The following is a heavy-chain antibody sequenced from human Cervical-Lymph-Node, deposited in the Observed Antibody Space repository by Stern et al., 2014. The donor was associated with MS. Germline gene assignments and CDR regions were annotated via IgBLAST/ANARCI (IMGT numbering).Heavy chain of an antibody. CDR2: IIPVSGTA. CDR3: AIFHPPR. V-gene: IGHV1-69*01. Sequence: QVQLMQSGAEVKKPGSSVKVSCKASGGTFRNYALSWVRQAPGQGLEWMVVIIPVSGTATYAPQFHGRLTIIADAPNGTLYMELSSLGSEDTAVYFCAIFHPPRWGQGTMVTVSS. J-gene: IGHJ3*01. CDR1: GGTFRNYA.